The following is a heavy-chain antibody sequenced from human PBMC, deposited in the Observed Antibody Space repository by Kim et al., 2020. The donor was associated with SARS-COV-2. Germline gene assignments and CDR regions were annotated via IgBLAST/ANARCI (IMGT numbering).Heavy chain of an antibody. J-gene: IGHJ4*02. CDR2: DE. CDR3: SRVVPAAMFDY. V-gene: IGHV2-70*01. D-gene: IGHD2-2*01. Sequence: DEYYSTSLKTRLTISKDTSKNQVVLTMTNMDPVDTATYYGSRVVPAAMFDYWGQGTLVTVSS.